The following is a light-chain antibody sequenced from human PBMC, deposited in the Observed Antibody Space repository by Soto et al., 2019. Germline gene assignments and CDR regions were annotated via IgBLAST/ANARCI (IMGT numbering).Light chain of an antibody. J-gene: IGLJ2*01. Sequence: QSALTQPASVSGSPGQSITISCTGTSSDVGGYNYVSWYQQHPGKAPKLMIYDVSNRPSGVSNRFXGSKSGNTASLTISGXQAEDEADYYCSSYTSSSTLVFGGGTKLTVL. V-gene: IGLV2-14*01. CDR3: SSYTSSSTLV. CDR1: SSDVGGYNY. CDR2: DVS.